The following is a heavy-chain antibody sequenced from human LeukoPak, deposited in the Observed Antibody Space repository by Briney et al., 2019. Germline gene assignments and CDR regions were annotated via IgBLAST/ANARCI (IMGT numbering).Heavy chain of an antibody. V-gene: IGHV3-15*01. CDR3: TTDRSYDSSGYYYYYYYGMDV. CDR1: GLTFSNAW. J-gene: IGHJ6*02. Sequence: GGSLRLSCAASGLTFSNAWMSWVRQAPGKGLEWVGRIKSKTDGGTTDYAAPVKGRFTISRDDSKNTLYLQMNSLKTEDTAVYYCTTDRSYDSSGYYYYYYYGMDVWGQGTTVTVSS. D-gene: IGHD3-22*01. CDR2: IKSKTDGGTT.